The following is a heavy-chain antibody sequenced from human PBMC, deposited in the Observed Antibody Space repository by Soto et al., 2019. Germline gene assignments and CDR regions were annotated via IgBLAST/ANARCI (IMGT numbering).Heavy chain of an antibody. CDR1: GYTFTTHG. CDR2: VSGDNGHT. V-gene: IGHV1-18*01. J-gene: IGHJ5*02. D-gene: IGHD2-15*01. Sequence: QVQLVPSGAEVKKPGSSVTVSCKASGYTFTTHGISWVRQVPGQGLEWMGWVSGDNGHTNYAQSLQGRVTMTTDTSTNTAYMELRSLRSDDTAVYYCARDLGYCRSGTCYREWFDPWGQGTLVTVSS. CDR3: ARDLGYCRSGTCYREWFDP.